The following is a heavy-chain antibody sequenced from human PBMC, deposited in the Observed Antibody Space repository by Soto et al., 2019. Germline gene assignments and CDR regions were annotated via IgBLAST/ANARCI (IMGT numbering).Heavy chain of an antibody. CDR2: VSHSGST. D-gene: IGHD2-21*01. CDR3: ARGTLIEVFDL. CDR1: GGSINNYY. Sequence: SETLSLTCSVSGGSINNYYWSWIRQPPGKGLEWIGYVSHSGSTSYNPSLKSRVTISNDTSRRQFSLKLSSVTAADTALYYCARGTLIEVFDLWGQGILVTVSS. V-gene: IGHV4-59*08. J-gene: IGHJ4*02.